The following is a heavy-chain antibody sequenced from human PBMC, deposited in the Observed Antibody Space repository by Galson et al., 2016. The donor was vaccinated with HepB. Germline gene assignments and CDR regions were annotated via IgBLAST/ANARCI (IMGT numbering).Heavy chain of an antibody. CDR1: GYTLTELS. J-gene: IGHJ3*02. V-gene: IGHV1-24*01. CDR3: ATVPKSDYGDYDGDAFDI. Sequence: SVKVSCKVSGYTLTELSMQWVRQAPGKGLEWMGGLDPEDVETIYAQKFQGRVTMTEDTSTDTAYTDLSSLRSEDTAVYYCATVPKSDYGDYDGDAFDIWGQGTVVTVSS. D-gene: IGHD4-17*01. CDR2: LDPEDVET.